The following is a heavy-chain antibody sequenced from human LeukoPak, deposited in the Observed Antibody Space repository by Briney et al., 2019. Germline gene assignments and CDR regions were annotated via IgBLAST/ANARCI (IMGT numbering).Heavy chain of an antibody. D-gene: IGHD3-22*01. Sequence: SETLSLTCTVSGYSISSGYYWGWIRQPPGKGLEWIGSIFHSGSTYYNPSLESRVTISVDTSKNQFSLKMSSVTAADTAVYYCAIYYYDSSGTYYFDYWGQGTLVTVSS. CDR2: IFHSGST. J-gene: IGHJ4*02. CDR3: AIYYYDSSGTYYFDY. CDR1: GYSISSGYY. V-gene: IGHV4-38-2*02.